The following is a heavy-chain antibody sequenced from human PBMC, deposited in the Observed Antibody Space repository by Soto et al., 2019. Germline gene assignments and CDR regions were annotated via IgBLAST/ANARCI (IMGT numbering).Heavy chain of an antibody. CDR1: GYTFTSYG. CDR2: ISAYNGNT. J-gene: IGHJ4*02. CDR3: GSAAIAAAGDVVY. V-gene: IGHV1-18*01. Sequence: ASVKVSCKASGYTFTSYGISWVRQAPGQGLEWMGWISAYNGNTNYAQKFQGRVTMTRDTSTSTVYMELSSLRSEDTAVYYCGSAAIAAAGDVVYWGQGTLVTVSS. D-gene: IGHD6-13*01.